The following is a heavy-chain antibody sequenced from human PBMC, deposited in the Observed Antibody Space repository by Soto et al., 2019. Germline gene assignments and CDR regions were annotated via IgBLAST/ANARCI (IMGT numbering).Heavy chain of an antibody. CDR1: GFSFSDYY. V-gene: IGHV3-72*01. J-gene: IGHJ4*02. CDR2: SRNKANSYNP. CDR3: ARATGGSYDY. D-gene: IGHD3-16*01. Sequence: EVKLVESGGGLVQPGGSLRLYCAASGFSFSDYYMDWVRQVPGKGLEWLGRSRNKANSYNPEYAPSVKDRFRISRDNSKDSMYLQMNSLKTEDTAVYYCARATGGSYDYWGQGALVTASS.